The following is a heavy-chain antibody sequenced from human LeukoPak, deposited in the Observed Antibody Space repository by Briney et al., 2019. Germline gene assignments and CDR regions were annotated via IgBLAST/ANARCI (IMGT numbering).Heavy chain of an antibody. CDR2: IYYSGST. CDR1: GGSISSSSYY. Sequence: TSETLSLTCTVSGGSISSSSYYWGWIRQPPGKGLEWIGSIYYSGSTNYNPSLKSRVTISVDTSKNQFSLKLSSVTAADTAVYYCARGSLGFFDPWGQGTLVTVSS. J-gene: IGHJ5*02. CDR3: ARGSLGFFDP. V-gene: IGHV4-39*07.